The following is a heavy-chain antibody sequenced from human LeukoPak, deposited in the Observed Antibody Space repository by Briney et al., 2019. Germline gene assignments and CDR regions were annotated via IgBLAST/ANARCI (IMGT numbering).Heavy chain of an antibody. Sequence: SQTLSLTCAISGDSVSSNSAAWNWIRQSPSRGLEWLGRTYYRSKWYNDYALSVKSRININPDTSKNQFSLQLKSVTPEDTAVYYCARDEAVTGLMLDYWGQGVLVTVSS. J-gene: IGHJ4*02. CDR1: GDSVSSNSAA. CDR3: ARDEAVTGLMLDY. CDR2: TYYRSKWYN. D-gene: IGHD6-19*01. V-gene: IGHV6-1*01.